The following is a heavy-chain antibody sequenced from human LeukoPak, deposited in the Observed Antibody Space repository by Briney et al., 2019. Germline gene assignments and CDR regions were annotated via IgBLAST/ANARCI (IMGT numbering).Heavy chain of an antibody. J-gene: IGHJ6*02. D-gene: IGHD2-15*01. Sequence: ASVKVSCKASGYTFTSYGISWVRQAPGQGLEWMGWISAYNGNTNYAQKLKGRVTMTTDTSTSTAYMELRSLRSDDTAVYYCARVPHRTDSLLYYYYYGMDVWGQGTTVTVSS. CDR2: ISAYNGNT. V-gene: IGHV1-18*01. CDR3: ARVPHRTDSLLYYYYYGMDV. CDR1: GYTFTSYG.